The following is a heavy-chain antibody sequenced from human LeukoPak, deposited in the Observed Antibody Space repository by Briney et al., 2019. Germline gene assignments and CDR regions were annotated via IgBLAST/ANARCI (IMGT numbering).Heavy chain of an antibody. D-gene: IGHD3-10*01. CDR2: ISGSGGST. Sequence: GGSLRLSCAASGFTFSSYAMSWVRQAPGKGLEWVSAISGSGGSTYYADSVKGRFTISRDNSKNTLYLQMNSLRVEDTAVYYCARGLVTYYYGSGSYPYFDYWGQGTLVTVSS. J-gene: IGHJ4*02. V-gene: IGHV3-23*01. CDR1: GFTFSSYA. CDR3: ARGLVTYYYGSGSYPYFDY.